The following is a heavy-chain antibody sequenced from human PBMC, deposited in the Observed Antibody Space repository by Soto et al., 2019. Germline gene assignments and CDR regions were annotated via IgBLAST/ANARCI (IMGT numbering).Heavy chain of an antibody. CDR1: GFTFSSYA. CDR3: ASLIVVVVAATRGGY. D-gene: IGHD2-15*01. V-gene: IGHV3-23*01. Sequence: EVQLLESGGGLVQPGGSLRLSCAASGFTFSSYAMSWVRQAPGKGLEWVSAISGSGGSTYYADSVKGRFTISRDNSKNTLYLQMNSLRAEDTAVYYCASLIVVVVAATRGGYWGQGTLFTVSS. CDR2: ISGSGGST. J-gene: IGHJ4*02.